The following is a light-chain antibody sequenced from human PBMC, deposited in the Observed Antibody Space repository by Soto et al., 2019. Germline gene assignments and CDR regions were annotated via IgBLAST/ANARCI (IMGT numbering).Light chain of an antibody. J-gene: IGKJ4*01. V-gene: IGKV3-11*01. Sequence: EIVLTQSPATLSLSPGERATLSCRASQSVSIYLAWYQQKPGQAPRLLIYDASNTATGIPARFSGSGSGTDFTLTTSSLEPEDFAVYYCQQRSNWTLTFGGGTKVDI. CDR3: QQRSNWTLT. CDR1: QSVSIY. CDR2: DAS.